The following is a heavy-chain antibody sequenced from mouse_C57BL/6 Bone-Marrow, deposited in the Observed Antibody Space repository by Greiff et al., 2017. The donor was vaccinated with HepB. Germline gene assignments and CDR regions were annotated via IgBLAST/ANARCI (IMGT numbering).Heavy chain of an antibody. V-gene: IGHV1-55*01. CDR3: ARSLSYDYDWYFDV. J-gene: IGHJ1*03. D-gene: IGHD2-4*01. CDR1: GYTFTSYW. Sequence: QVQLQQPGAELVKPGASVKMSCKASGYTFTSYWITWVKQRPGQGLEWIGDIYPGSGSTNYNEKFKSKATLTVDTSSSTAYMQLSSLTSEDSAVYYCARSLSYDYDWYFDVWGTGTTVTVSS. CDR2: IYPGSGST.